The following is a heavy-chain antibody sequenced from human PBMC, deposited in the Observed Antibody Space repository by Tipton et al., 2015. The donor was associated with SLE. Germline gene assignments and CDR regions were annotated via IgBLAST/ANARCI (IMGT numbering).Heavy chain of an antibody. Sequence: SLRLSCEVSGYTFSDHYIDWVRQAPGKGLEWVGRSRNKAKSYSTSYAASVKGRFTISRDNSQNSLYLQMNSLRAEDTAVYYCAKAAFDIRYYYMDVWGKGTTAIVSS. V-gene: IGHV3-72*01. J-gene: IGHJ6*03. D-gene: IGHD3-10*01. CDR2: SRNKAKSYST. CDR3: AKAAFDIRYYYMDV. CDR1: GYTFSDHY.